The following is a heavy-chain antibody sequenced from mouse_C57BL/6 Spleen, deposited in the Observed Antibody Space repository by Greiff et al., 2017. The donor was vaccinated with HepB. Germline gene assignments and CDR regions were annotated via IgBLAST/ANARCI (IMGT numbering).Heavy chain of an antibody. V-gene: IGHV1-15*01. CDR3: SRREAYGDQAWFDY. J-gene: IGHJ3*01. Sequence: VKLMESGAGLVQPGASVTLSCKASGFTFTDYEMHWVKQTPVHGLEWIGAIDPETGGTAYNQKFTGKAILTADKSSSTAYMELRSMTFEDSAVYYCSRREAYGDQAWFDYWGQGTLVTVSA. CDR2: IDPETGGT. D-gene: IGHD2-13*01. CDR1: GFTFTDYE.